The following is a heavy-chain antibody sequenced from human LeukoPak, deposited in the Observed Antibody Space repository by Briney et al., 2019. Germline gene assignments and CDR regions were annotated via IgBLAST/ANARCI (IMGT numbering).Heavy chain of an antibody. V-gene: IGHV4-34*01. J-gene: IGHJ4*02. D-gene: IGHD6-13*01. CDR2: INHSGST. CDR3: ARGSRYSSSWRRYYFDY. CDR1: GDSFSSHY. Sequence: SETLSLTCAVSGDSFSSHYWTWIRQPPGKGPEWIGEINHSGSTNYNPSLKSRVTISVDTSKNQFSLKLSSVTAADTAVYYCARGSRYSSSWRRYYFDYWGQGTLVTVSS.